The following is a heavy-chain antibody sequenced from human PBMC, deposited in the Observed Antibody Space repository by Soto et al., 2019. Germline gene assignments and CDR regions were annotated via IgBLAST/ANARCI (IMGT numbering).Heavy chain of an antibody. CDR2: IYYSGST. CDR3: ARHPWYYYMDV. CDR1: GGSISSSSYY. V-gene: IGHV4-39*01. Sequence: SETLSLTCTVSGGSISSSSYYWGWIRQPPGKGLEWIGSIYYSGSTYYNPSLKSRVTISVDTSKNQFSLKLSSVTAADTAVYYCARHPWYYYMDVWGKGTTVTVSS. J-gene: IGHJ6*03.